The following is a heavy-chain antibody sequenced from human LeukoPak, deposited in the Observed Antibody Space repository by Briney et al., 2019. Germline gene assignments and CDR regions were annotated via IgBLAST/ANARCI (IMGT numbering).Heavy chain of an antibody. V-gene: IGHV3-23*01. CDR1: GFTFSTYA. CDR3: ARHLVVVAAAGGRYAFDI. D-gene: IGHD2-15*01. J-gene: IGHJ3*02. Sequence: GGSLRLSCAASGFTFSTYAMSWVRQAPGKGLEWVSAISGSGGSTYYADSVKGRFTISRDNSKNTLYLQMNSLRAEDTAVYYCARHLVVVAAAGGRYAFDIWGQGTMVTVSS. CDR2: ISGSGGST.